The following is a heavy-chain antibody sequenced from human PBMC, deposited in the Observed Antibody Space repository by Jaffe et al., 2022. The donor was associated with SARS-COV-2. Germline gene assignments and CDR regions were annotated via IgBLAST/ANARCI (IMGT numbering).Heavy chain of an antibody. CDR2: INKDGSEK. V-gene: IGHV3-7*01. CDR1: GFTFSSFW. CDR3: ARAGILFRGVISPFDL. Sequence: EVQLVESGGGLVQPGESLRLSCTASGFTFSSFWMTWVRQAPGKGLEWVANINKDGSEKHYGDSVKGRFTISRDNARNSLFLQMNSLRAEDTAVYYCARAGILFRGVISPFDLWGQGTLVTVSS. J-gene: IGHJ5*02. D-gene: IGHD3-10*01.